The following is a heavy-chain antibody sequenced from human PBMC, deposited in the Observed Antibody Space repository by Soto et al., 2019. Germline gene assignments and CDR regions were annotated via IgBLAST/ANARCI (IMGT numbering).Heavy chain of an antibody. Sequence: PSETLSLTCAVSGGSISSGGYYWSWIRQHPGKGLEWIGYIYYSGSTYYXXXXKSRVTISVDTSKNQFSLKLSSVTAADTAVYYCARSIDPWGQGTLVTVSS. J-gene: IGHJ5*02. CDR3: ARSIDP. CDR2: IYYSGST. V-gene: IGHV4-31*11. CDR1: GGSISSGGYY.